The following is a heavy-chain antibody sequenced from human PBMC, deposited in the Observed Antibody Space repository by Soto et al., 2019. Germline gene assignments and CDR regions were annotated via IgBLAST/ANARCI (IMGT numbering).Heavy chain of an antibody. CDR1: GGSVSSGSYY. J-gene: IGHJ4*02. V-gene: IGHV4-61*01. CDR3: ARGAACTVDY. Sequence: QVQLQESGPGLVKPSETLSLTCTVSGGSVSSGSYYWSWIRQPPGKGLEWIGYIYYSGSTNYNPSLKSRVTISVDTSKNQFSLKLSSVTAADTAVYYCARGAACTVDYWGQGTLVTVSS. D-gene: IGHD6-13*01. CDR2: IYYSGST.